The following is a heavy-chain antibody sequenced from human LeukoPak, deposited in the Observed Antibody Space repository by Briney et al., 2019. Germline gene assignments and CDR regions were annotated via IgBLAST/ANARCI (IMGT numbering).Heavy chain of an antibody. CDR3: ARARIAAAGAFDY. J-gene: IGHJ4*02. CDR1: GFTFSSYS. Sequence: EPGGSLRLSCAASGFTFSSYSMNWVRQAPGKGLEWVSSISSSSSYIYYADSVKGRFTISRDNAKNSLYLQMNSLGAEDTAVYYCARARIAAAGAFDYWGQGTLVTVSS. D-gene: IGHD6-13*01. V-gene: IGHV3-21*01. CDR2: ISSSSSYI.